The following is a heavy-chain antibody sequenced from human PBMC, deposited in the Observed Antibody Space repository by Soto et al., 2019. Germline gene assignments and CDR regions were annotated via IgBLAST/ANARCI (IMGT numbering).Heavy chain of an antibody. CDR3: ARQFDSDTTGYYYAY. J-gene: IGHJ4*02. CDR2: IMPIFGSA. Sequence: GASVKVSCKASGSSFSRSTISWLRQAPGQGLEWMGGIMPIFGSANYAQKFQGRVTITADENTHTVYMELTRLRSEDTAVYYCARQFDSDTTGYYYAYWGLGTLVTVSS. D-gene: IGHD3-22*01. V-gene: IGHV1-69*13. CDR1: GSSFSRST.